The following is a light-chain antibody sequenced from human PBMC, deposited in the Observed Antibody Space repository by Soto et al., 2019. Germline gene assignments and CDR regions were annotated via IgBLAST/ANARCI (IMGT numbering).Light chain of an antibody. J-gene: IGKJ1*01. Sequence: EKVMTQSPATLSMSPGERATLSCRASQSVSSFLAWYQQKHGQAPRLLIYGASTRATGIPARFSGSGSGTEFTLTISSLQSEDFAVYYCQQYTNWPSWTFGQGTKVE. CDR3: QQYTNWPSWT. CDR1: QSVSSF. V-gene: IGKV3-15*01. CDR2: GAS.